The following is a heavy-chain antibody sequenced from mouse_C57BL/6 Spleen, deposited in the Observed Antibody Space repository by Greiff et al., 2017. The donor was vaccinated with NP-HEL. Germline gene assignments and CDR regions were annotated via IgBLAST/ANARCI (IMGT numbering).Heavy chain of an antibody. CDR3: AREEYGYGEGASWFAC. V-gene: IGHV5-4*01. CDR1: GFTFSSYA. J-gene: IGHJ3*01. D-gene: IGHD2-2*01. CDR2: ISDGGSYT. Sequence: EVMLVESGGGLVKPGGSLKLSCAASGFTFSSYAMSWVRPTPEKRLEWVATISDGGSYTYYPDNVKGRFTISRDNAKNNLYLQMSHLKSEDTGMYYCAREEYGYGEGASWFACWGQVTLVTVSA.